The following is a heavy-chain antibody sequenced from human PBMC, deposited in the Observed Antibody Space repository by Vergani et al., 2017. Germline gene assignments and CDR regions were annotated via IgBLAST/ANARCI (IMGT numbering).Heavy chain of an antibody. D-gene: IGHD2-21*01. Sequence: EVELVESGGGLVQPGGSLRLSCAASGFTFNEYWMHWARHVPGKGLVWVSGMNGDGDTISYADSVKGRFTISRDNAKNTLFLQMNSLRAEDTAVYYCARARKXRFVVVWENWFDPWGQGTLVTFSS. CDR3: ARARKXRFVVVWENWFDP. J-gene: IGHJ5*02. CDR1: GFTFNEYW. V-gene: IGHV3-74*01. CDR2: MNGDGDTI.